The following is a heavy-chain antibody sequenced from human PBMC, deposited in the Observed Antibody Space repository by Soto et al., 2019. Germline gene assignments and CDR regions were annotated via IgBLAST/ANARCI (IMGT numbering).Heavy chain of an antibody. J-gene: IGHJ5*02. CDR3: ARHPSYCSSGVCYSRWFDP. D-gene: IGHD2-8*01. V-gene: IGHV4-39*01. Sequence: QLQLQESGPGLVKPSETLSLTCTVSGGSISSSSYDWGWIRQPPGKGLEWIGSISYSGSTYYNPSLKSRVTISVDTTKIQFSLKLGSVTAADTAVYYCARHPSYCSSGVCYSRWFDPWGQGTLVTVSS. CDR2: ISYSGST. CDR1: GGSISSSSYD.